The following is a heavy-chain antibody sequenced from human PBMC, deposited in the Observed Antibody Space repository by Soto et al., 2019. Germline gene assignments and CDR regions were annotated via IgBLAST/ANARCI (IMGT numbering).Heavy chain of an antibody. CDR1: GFSLSTNGVG. J-gene: IGHJ5*02. Sequence: QITLKESGPTLVKPTQTLTLTCTFSGFSLSTNGVGVGWIRQPPGKALEWLALIYWDDDKRYSPSLKSRLTSTKDTSKRQVVLTITNMDPVDTATYYCAHTVSRYLLYLWGQGTLVTVSS. V-gene: IGHV2-5*02. CDR3: AHTVSRYLLYL. D-gene: IGHD1-1*01. CDR2: IYWDDDK.